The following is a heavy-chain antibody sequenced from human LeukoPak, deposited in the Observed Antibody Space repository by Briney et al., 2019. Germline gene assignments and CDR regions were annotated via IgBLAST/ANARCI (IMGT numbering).Heavy chain of an antibody. CDR3: VGGYSYAADY. V-gene: IGHV4-31*03. Sequence: SQTLSLTCTVSGGSISSGGYYWSWIRQHPGKGLEWIGYIYYSGSTYYNPSLKSRVTISVDTSKNQFSLKLSSVTAADTAVYYCVGGYSYAADYWGQGTLVTVSS. CDR2: IYYSGST. CDR1: GGSISSGGYY. J-gene: IGHJ4*02. D-gene: IGHD5-18*01.